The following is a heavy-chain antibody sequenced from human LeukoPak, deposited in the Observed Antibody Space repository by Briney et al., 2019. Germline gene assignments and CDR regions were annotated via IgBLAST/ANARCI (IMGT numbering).Heavy chain of an antibody. Sequence: ASVKVSCKASGYTFTSYYMHWVRQAPGQGLEWMGGIIPIFGTANYAQKFQGRVTITADESTSTAYMELSSLRSEDTAVYYCAREGCSGGSCSWYFDYWGQGTLVAVSS. CDR1: GYTFTSYY. CDR3: AREGCSGGSCSWYFDY. J-gene: IGHJ4*02. V-gene: IGHV1-69*13. D-gene: IGHD2-15*01. CDR2: IIPIFGTA.